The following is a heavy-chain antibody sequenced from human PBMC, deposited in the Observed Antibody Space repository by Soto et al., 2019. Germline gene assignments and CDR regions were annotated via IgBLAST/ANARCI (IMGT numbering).Heavy chain of an antibody. CDR2: MSGSGGIT. Sequence: EVQLLESGGGLVQPGGSLRLSCAASGFTFTTYAMSWVRQAPGKGLGWVSSMSGSGGITFYADSMRGRFTISRDNSKNTLFLQINSLRAEDTAVYDCAKKLVIVSYSAIDCWGKGTLVTVSS. J-gene: IGHJ4*02. D-gene: IGHD1-26*01. V-gene: IGHV3-23*01. CDR1: GFTFTTYA. CDR3: AKKLVIVSYSAIDC.